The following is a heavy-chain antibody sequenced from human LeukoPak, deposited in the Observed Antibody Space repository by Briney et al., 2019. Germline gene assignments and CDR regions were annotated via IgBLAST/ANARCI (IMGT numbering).Heavy chain of an antibody. CDR3: ARESYCSGGSCYSGRAFDI. CDR1: GFTFSSYW. J-gene: IGHJ3*02. CDR2: INTDGSST. V-gene: IGHV3-74*01. Sequence: GGSLRLSCAASGFTFSSYWMHWVRQAPGKGLVWVSRINTDGSSTTYADSVKGRFTISRDSAKNTLYLQMNSLRAEDTAVYYCARESYCSGGSCYSGRAFDIWGQGTMVTVSS. D-gene: IGHD2-15*01.